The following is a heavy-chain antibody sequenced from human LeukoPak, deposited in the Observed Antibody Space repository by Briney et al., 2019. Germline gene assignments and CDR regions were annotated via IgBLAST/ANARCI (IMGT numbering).Heavy chain of an antibody. J-gene: IGHJ4*02. D-gene: IGHD3-16*02. Sequence: ASVKVSCKASGYTFTGYYMHWVRQAPGQGLEWMGWINPNSGGTNYAQKFQGRVTMTRDTSIGTAYMELSRLRSDDTAVYYCARMRDYVWGSYRYIDYWGQGTLVTVSS. CDR1: GYTFTGYY. CDR2: INPNSGGT. CDR3: ARMRDYVWGSYRYIDY. V-gene: IGHV1-2*02.